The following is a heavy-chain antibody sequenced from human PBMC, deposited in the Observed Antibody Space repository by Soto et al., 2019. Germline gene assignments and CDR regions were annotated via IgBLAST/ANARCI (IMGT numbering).Heavy chain of an antibody. Sequence: PGGSLRLSCAASGFTFSSSWMHWVRRAPGKGLVWVSGISDDGSKTYYADSVKDRFTISRDNSKNTLFLQMNSLRVEDTAVYYCARENYGVYYLDFWGQGALVTVSS. D-gene: IGHD4-17*01. CDR1: GFTFSSSW. J-gene: IGHJ4*02. CDR3: ARENYGVYYLDF. CDR2: ISDDGSKT. V-gene: IGHV3-74*01.